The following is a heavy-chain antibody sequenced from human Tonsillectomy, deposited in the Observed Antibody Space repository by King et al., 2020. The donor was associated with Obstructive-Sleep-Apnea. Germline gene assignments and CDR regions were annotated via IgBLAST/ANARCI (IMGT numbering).Heavy chain of an antibody. CDR2: IDPSDSYS. V-gene: IGHV5-10-1*03. CDR3: ARRLRGAGSGWYSVPFDY. CDR1: GYSFTSYW. D-gene: IGHD6-19*01. J-gene: IGHJ4*02. Sequence: QLVQSGAEVKKPGESLRISCKGSGYSFTSYWINWVRQMPGKGLEWMGRIDPSDSYSDSSPSFQGHVTISVDKSISTAYLQWSSLKASDTAMYYCARRLRGAGSGWYSVPFDYWGQGTLVTVSS.